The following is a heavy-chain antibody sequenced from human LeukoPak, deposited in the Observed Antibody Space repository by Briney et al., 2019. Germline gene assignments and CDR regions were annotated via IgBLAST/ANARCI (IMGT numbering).Heavy chain of an antibody. CDR1: GGSISSYY. D-gene: IGHD2-2*01. CDR3: ARLRAYCSSTSCSGDY. Sequence: SETLSLTCTVSGGSISSYYWSWIRQPPGKGLEWIGYISYSGSTNYNPSLKSRVTISVDTSKNQFSLKLSSVTAADTAVYYCARLRAYCSSTSCSGDYWGQGTLVTVSS. J-gene: IGHJ4*02. V-gene: IGHV4-59*01. CDR2: ISYSGST.